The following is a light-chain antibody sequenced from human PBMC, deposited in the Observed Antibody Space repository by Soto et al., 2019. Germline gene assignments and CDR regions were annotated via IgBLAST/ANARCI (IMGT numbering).Light chain of an antibody. J-gene: IGKJ1*01. CDR3: QQYNNWPPWT. CDR1: QSVSSN. V-gene: IGKV3-15*01. CDR2: GAS. Sequence: EIVMTQSPATLSVSPGERATLSCRASQSVSSNLAWYQQKPGQAPRLLIYGASTRATRIPARFSGSGSGTEFTLTISSLQSEDFAFYYCQQYNNWPPWTVGQGTKVQIK.